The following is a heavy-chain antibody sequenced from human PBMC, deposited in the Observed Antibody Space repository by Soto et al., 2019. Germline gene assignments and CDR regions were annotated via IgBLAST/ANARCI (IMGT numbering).Heavy chain of an antibody. J-gene: IGHJ4*02. V-gene: IGHV1-18*01. CDR1: GYTFTSYG. CDR3: AGDDHRSGCHGGDY. Sequence: QVQLVQSGAEVKKPGASVKVSCKASGYTFTSYGISWVRQAPGQGLEWMGWISAYNGNTNYAQKLQGRVTMTTDTSTGKDHMGLRSLKSDATAVYYCAGDDHRSGCHGGDYWGQGTLVTVSS. CDR2: ISAYNGNT. D-gene: IGHD6-19*01.